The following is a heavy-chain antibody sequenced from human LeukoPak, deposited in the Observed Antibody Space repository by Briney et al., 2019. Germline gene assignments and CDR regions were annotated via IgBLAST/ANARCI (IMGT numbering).Heavy chain of an antibody. D-gene: IGHD3-10*01. CDR3: ARGPLSMVRGVIITGPFDY. CDR2: IYFSGNT. CDR1: GRSLDSGYFY. J-gene: IGHJ4*02. V-gene: IGHV4-30-4*08. Sequence: SATLSPTCTVSGRSLDSGYFYWSWIRQPPGKGLEWMGFIYFSGNTYYNPSRKSRVTISLDMSKNQFSLKLSSVTAADTAVYYCARGPLSMVRGVIITGPFDYWGQGTLVTVSS.